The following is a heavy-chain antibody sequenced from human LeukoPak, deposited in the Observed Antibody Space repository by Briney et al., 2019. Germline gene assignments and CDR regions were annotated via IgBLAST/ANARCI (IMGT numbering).Heavy chain of an antibody. D-gene: IGHD1-7*01. CDR1: GYTFTSYG. J-gene: IGHJ6*02. Sequence: ASVNVSCKASGYTFTSYGISWVRQAPGQGLEWMGWISAYNGNTNYAQKLQGRVTMTTDTSTSTAYMELRSLRSDDTAVYYCARDELPPGRYYYGMDVWGQGTTVTVSS. CDR2: ISAYNGNT. CDR3: ARDELPPGRYYYGMDV. V-gene: IGHV1-18*01.